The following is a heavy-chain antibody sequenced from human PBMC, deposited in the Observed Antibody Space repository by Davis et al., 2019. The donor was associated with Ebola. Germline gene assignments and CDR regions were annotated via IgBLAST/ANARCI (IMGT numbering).Heavy chain of an antibody. Sequence: SETLSLTCAVSAGSISSSNWGSWVRQPPGKGLEWIGEIYHSGSTNYNPSLKSRVTISVDKSKNQFSLKLSSVTAADTAVYYCARDRGWLQSGAFDIWGQGTMVTVSS. CDR2: IYHSGST. J-gene: IGHJ3*02. CDR3: ARDRGWLQSGAFDI. CDR1: AGSISSSNW. D-gene: IGHD5-24*01. V-gene: IGHV4-4*02.